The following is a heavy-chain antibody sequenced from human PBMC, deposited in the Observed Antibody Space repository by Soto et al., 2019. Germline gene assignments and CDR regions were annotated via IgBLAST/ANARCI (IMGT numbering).Heavy chain of an antibody. Sequence: SATLSLTCTVSGGSISGYYWSWIRQPPGKGLEWIGEINHSGSTNYNPSLKSRVTISVDTSKNQFSLKLSSVTAADTAVYYCARGPAYSSSYRFDYWGQGTLVTVSS. CDR1: GGSISGYY. CDR2: INHSGST. CDR3: ARGPAYSSSYRFDY. J-gene: IGHJ4*02. D-gene: IGHD6-6*01. V-gene: IGHV4-34*01.